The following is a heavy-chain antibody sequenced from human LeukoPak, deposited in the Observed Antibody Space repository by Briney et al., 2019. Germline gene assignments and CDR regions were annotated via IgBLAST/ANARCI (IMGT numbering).Heavy chain of an antibody. CDR2: IYYSGST. CDR1: GGSISSSSYY. J-gene: IGHJ3*02. Sequence: SETLSLTCTVSGGSISSSSYYWGWIRQPPGKGQEWIGSIYYSGSTYYNPSLKSRVTISVDTSKNQFSLKLSSVTAADTAVYYCARQGEDAFDIWGQGTMVTVSS. CDR3: ARQGEDAFDI. D-gene: IGHD3-16*01. V-gene: IGHV4-39*01.